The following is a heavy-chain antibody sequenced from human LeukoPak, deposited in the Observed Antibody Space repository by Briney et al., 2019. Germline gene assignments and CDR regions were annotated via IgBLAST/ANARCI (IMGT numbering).Heavy chain of an antibody. D-gene: IGHD3-22*01. J-gene: IGHJ4*02. CDR2: IYYSGST. CDR3: ARHHGTPYYYDSSGRPFDY. V-gene: IGHV4-59*08. Sequence: SETLSLTCTVSGGSISSYYWSWIRQPPGKGLEWIGYIYYSGSTNYNPSLKSRVTISVDTSKNQFSLKLSSVTAADTAVYYCARHHGTPYYYDSSGRPFDYWGQGTLVTVSS. CDR1: GGSISSYY.